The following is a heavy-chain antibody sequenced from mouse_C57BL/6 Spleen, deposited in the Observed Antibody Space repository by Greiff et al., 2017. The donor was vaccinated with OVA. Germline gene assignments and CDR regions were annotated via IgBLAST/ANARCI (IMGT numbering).Heavy chain of an antibody. V-gene: IGHV1-61*01. CDR3: ARALYYDYDYWYFDV. J-gene: IGHJ1*03. D-gene: IGHD2-4*01. CDR1: GYTFTSYW. Sequence: QVQLKQPGAELVRPGSSVKLSCKASGYTFTSYWMDWVKQRPGQGLEWIGNIYPSDSETHYNQKFKDKATLTVDKSSSTAYMQLSSLTSEDSAVYYCARALYYDYDYWYFDVWGTGTTVTVSS. CDR2: IYPSDSET.